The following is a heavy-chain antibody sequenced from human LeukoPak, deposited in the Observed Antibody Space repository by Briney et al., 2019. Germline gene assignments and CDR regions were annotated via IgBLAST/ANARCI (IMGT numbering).Heavy chain of an antibody. J-gene: IGHJ4*02. CDR2: ISSSSSTI. Sequence: GGSLRLSCAASGFTFSSYSMNWVRQAPGKGLEWVSYISSSSSTIYYADSVKGRFTISRDNAKNSLYLQMSSLRAEDTAVYYCARGPRIVGATNLDYWGQGTLVTVSS. CDR3: ARGPRIVGATNLDY. D-gene: IGHD1-26*01. CDR1: GFTFSSYS. V-gene: IGHV3-48*01.